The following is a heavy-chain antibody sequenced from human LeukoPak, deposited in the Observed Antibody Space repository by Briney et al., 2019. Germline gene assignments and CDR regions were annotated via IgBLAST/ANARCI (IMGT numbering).Heavy chain of an antibody. J-gene: IGHJ4*02. CDR1: GGSISSSSYY. Sequence: SETLSLTCTVSGGSISSSSYYWGWIRQPPGKGLEWIGSIYYSGSTYYNPSLKSRVTISVDTSKNQFSLKLSSVTAADTAVYYCARDLGGSGEHHPPPYFDYWGQGTLVTVSS. D-gene: IGHD3-10*01. CDR3: ARDLGGSGEHHPPPYFDY. V-gene: IGHV4-39*07. CDR2: IYYSGST.